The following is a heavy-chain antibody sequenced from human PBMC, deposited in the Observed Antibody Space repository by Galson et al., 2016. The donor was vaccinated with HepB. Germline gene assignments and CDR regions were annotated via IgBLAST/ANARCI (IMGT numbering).Heavy chain of an antibody. D-gene: IGHD4-17*01. Sequence: SLRLSCAASGLTLSSYAVTWVRQAPGKGLEWVSTISGSGNNILYGDSVKGRFTISRDNSKNIVYLQMNSLRAEDTALYYCARDPNGDYIGAYDSWGQGTLVTVSS. CDR1: GLTLSSYA. CDR2: ISGSGNNI. J-gene: IGHJ4*02. CDR3: ARDPNGDYIGAYDS. V-gene: IGHV3-23*01.